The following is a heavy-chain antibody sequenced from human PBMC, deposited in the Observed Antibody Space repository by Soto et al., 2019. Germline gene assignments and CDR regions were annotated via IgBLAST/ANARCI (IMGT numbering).Heavy chain of an antibody. CDR3: ARKVGDSDTARVPDFDY. J-gene: IGHJ4*02. Sequence: QVQLQESGPGLVKPSQTLSLTCTVSGGSISSGGYYWSWIRQHPGKGLEWIGYIYYSGSTYYNPSLKSRVTISGDTSKHQFSLKLSSVTAADTAVYYWARKVGDSDTARVPDFDYWGQGTLVTVSS. D-gene: IGHD5-18*01. CDR1: GGSISSGGYY. CDR2: IYYSGST. V-gene: IGHV4-31*03.